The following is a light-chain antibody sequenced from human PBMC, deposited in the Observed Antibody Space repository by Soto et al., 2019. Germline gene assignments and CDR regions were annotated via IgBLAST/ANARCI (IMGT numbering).Light chain of an antibody. CDR3: LSYTSSGTVV. V-gene: IGLV2-14*01. Sequence: QSALTQPASVSGSPGQSLTISCTGTSSDVGDYNYVSWYQQHPGKPPKLVIYQVTNRPSGVSNRFSGSKSGSTASLTISGPQAEDEADYYCLSYTSSGTVVFGGGTKLTVL. J-gene: IGLJ2*01. CDR2: QVT. CDR1: SSDVGDYNY.